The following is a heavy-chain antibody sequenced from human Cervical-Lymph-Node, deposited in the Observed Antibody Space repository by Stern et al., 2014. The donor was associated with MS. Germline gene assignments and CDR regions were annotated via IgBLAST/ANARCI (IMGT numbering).Heavy chain of an antibody. CDR1: GYTFTDYS. Sequence: QLVQSGAEVMKPGASVNVSCKASGYTFTDYSIQWVRPVPGQGLEWMGMINPNGGRATYPRKFRGRVTMTRDTSTATVKMELNSLRSEDTAVYYCARVAPTVGAAYWGQGTLVTVSS. D-gene: IGHD1-26*01. CDR2: INPNGGRA. V-gene: IGHV1-46*01. CDR3: ARVAPTVGAAY. J-gene: IGHJ4*02.